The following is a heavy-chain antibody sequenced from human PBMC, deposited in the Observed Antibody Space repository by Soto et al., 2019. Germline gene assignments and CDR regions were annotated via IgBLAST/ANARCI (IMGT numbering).Heavy chain of an antibody. D-gene: IGHD3-10*01. J-gene: IGHJ3*02. CDR2: INPSGGST. CDR3: ARDPGLLRYAFEI. Sequence: ASVKVSCKASGYTFTSYYMRWVRQAPGQGLEWMGIINPSGGSTSYAQKFQGRVTMTRDTSTSTVYMELSSLRSEDTAVYYCARDPGLLRYAFEIWGQGSMVSV. V-gene: IGHV1-46*01. CDR1: GYTFTSYY.